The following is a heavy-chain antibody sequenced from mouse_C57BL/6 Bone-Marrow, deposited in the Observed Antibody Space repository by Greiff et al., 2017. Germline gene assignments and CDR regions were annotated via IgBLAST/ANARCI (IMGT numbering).Heavy chain of an antibody. J-gene: IGHJ4*01. Sequence: QVQLQQPGAELVRPGSSVKLSCKASGYTFTSYWMDWVKQRPGQGLEWIGNIYPSDSETHHNQKFKDKATLTVAKSSSTAYMQLSSLTSEDSAVYFCARHEDYLYAMDYWGQGTSVTVSS. V-gene: IGHV1-61*01. D-gene: IGHD1-1*01. CDR3: ARHEDYLYAMDY. CDR1: GYTFTSYW. CDR2: IYPSDSET.